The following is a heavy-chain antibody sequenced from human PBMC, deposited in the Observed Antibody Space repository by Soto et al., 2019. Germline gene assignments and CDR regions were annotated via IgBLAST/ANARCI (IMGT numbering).Heavy chain of an antibody. Sequence: QVQLQESGPGLVKPSETLSLTCTVSGGSISSYYWSWIRQPPGKGLEWIGYIYYSGSTNYNPSLXSXVXXSVDTSKNQFALKLSSVTAADTAVYYCATLYGMDVWGQGTTVTVSS. CDR1: GGSISSYY. J-gene: IGHJ6*02. V-gene: IGHV4-59*08. CDR3: ATLYGMDV. CDR2: IYYSGST.